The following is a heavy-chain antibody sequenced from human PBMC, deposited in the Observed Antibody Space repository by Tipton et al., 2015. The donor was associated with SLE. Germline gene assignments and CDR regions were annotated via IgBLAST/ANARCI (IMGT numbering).Heavy chain of an antibody. CDR2: IYPGDSET. CDR3: ARVWGAHAARPYSYFDY. Sequence: VQLVQSGAEVKRPGESLKISCKDSGYSFTNYWIGWVRQMPGKGLEWMGIIYPGDSETRYSPSFQGQVTISADNSISTAYLQWSSLKASGTAMYYCARVWGAHAARPYSYFDYWGHGTLVTVSS. J-gene: IGHJ4*01. CDR1: GYSFTNYW. D-gene: IGHD3-16*01. V-gene: IGHV5-51*03.